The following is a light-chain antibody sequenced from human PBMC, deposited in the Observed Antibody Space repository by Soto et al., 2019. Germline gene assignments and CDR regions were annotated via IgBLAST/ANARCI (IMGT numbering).Light chain of an antibody. J-gene: IGKJ1*01. CDR3: QQHGSGPWT. CDR1: QSVSSNN. CDR2: VAS. Sequence: PGERATLSCRASQSVSSNNLAWYQHKPGQPPRLPISVASRRAPGIPDRFSGSGSGSEFTLTITRLEPEDFAVYYCQQHGSGPWTFGQGTKVEIK. V-gene: IGKV3-20*01.